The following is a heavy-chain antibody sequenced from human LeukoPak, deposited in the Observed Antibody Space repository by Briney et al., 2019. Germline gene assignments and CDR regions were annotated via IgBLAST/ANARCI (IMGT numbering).Heavy chain of an antibody. CDR3: AKATRDSSGYSHYFDY. Sequence: GGSLRLSCAASGFTFSSYAMSWVRQAPGKGLERLSIICGDGGCTYYTDSVKGRFTVSRDNSRNTLYLQMNSLRAEDTAIYYCAKATRDSSGYSHYFDYWGRGTLVSVSS. CDR1: GFTFSSYA. CDR2: ICGDGGCT. D-gene: IGHD3-22*01. V-gene: IGHV3-23*01. J-gene: IGHJ4*02.